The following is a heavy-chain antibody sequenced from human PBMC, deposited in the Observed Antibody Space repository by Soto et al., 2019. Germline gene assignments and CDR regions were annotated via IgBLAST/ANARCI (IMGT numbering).Heavy chain of an antibody. V-gene: IGHV3-23*01. CDR2: ISGSGGST. CDR1: GFTFSSYA. J-gene: IGHJ3*02. Sequence: GGSLRLSCAASGFTFSSYAMSWVRQAPGKGLEWVSAISGSGGSTYYADSVKGRFTISRDYSRNTLYVQMNSLRAEDTAVYYCAKEVGWSATTDGFDIWGQGTMVTVSS. CDR3: AKEVGWSATTDGFDI. D-gene: IGHD4-4*01.